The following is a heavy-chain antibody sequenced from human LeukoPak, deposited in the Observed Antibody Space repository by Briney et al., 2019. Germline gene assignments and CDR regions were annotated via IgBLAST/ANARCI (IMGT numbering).Heavy chain of an antibody. J-gene: IGHJ4*02. CDR1: GFTFSSYG. Sequence: GGSLRLSCAASGFTFSSYGMHWVRQAPGKGLEWVTFIRYDGSNKYYADSVKGRFTISRDNSKNTLYLQMNSLRAEDTAVYYCAKDTSYDSSGYYYADYWGQGTLVTVSS. D-gene: IGHD3-22*01. V-gene: IGHV3-30*02. CDR2: IRYDGSNK. CDR3: AKDTSYDSSGYYYADY.